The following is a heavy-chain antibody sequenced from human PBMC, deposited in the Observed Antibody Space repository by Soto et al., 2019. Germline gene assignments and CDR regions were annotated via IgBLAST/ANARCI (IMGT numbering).Heavy chain of an antibody. CDR1: GFTFSDYY. D-gene: IGHD3-16*02. CDR3: ARGPYEYVWGSDPPHFDY. J-gene: IGHJ4*02. Sequence: QVQLVESGGGLVKPGGSLRLSCAASGFTFSDYYMSWIRQAPGKGLEWVSYISSSGSTIDYADSVKGRFTISRDNAKNSLYLQMNSLRAGDTAVYYCARGPYEYVWGSDPPHFDYWGQGTLVTVSS. CDR2: ISSSGSTI. V-gene: IGHV3-11*01.